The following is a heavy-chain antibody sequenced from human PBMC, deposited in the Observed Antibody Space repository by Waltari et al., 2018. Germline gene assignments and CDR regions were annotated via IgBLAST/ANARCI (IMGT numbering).Heavy chain of an antibody. V-gene: IGHV4-39*07. CDR1: GVSINKNSHY. CDR2: VYYSGNS. D-gene: IGHD3-22*01. J-gene: IGHJ4*02. Sequence: QLQLQESAPGLVQPSETLSLTCSVSGVSINKNSHYCAWTRQPPGKGLGWIGSVYYSGNSHYTPSLNTRVTISLDTSKNQFTLKRPSVTAADTAVYYCVRDPRAFYYDSSGYYFDYWGQGTLVTVSS. CDR3: VRDPRAFYYDSSGYYFDY.